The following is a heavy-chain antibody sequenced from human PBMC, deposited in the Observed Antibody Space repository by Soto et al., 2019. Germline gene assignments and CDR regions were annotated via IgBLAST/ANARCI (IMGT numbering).Heavy chain of an antibody. D-gene: IGHD2-15*01. Sequence: QVQLQESGPGLVKPSGTLSLTCAVSGGSISSSNWWSWVRQPPGKGLEWMGVIYHSGSTNYNPSLTSRVTISVNKSKNQFSLKLSSVTAADTAVYYCARAGRGYCSGGSCYSGLHGMDVWGQGTTVTVSS. CDR3: ARAGRGYCSGGSCYSGLHGMDV. J-gene: IGHJ6*02. CDR2: IYHSGST. CDR1: GGSISSSNW. V-gene: IGHV4-4*02.